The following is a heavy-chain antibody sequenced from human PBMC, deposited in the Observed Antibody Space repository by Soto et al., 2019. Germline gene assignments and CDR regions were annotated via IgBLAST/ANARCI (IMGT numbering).Heavy chain of an antibody. CDR2: ISSSSSYI. Sequence: PGGSLRLSCAASGFTFSSYSMNWVRQAPGKGLEWVSSISSSSSYIYYADSVKGRFTISRDNAENSLYLQMNSLRAEDTAVYYCAREGYGSGSYYGHWGQGTLVTVSS. V-gene: IGHV3-21*01. CDR1: GFTFSSYS. CDR3: AREGYGSGSYYGH. J-gene: IGHJ4*02. D-gene: IGHD3-10*01.